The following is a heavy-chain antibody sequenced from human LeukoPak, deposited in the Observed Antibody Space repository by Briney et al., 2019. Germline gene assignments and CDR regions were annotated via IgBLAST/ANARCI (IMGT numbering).Heavy chain of an antibody. CDR2: IYYSGST. V-gene: IGHV4-31*03. CDR3: VREPIAAAGY. J-gene: IGHJ4*02. Sequence: SETLSLTCTVSGGSISSGGYYWSWIRQHPGKGLEWIGYIYYSGSTYYNPSLKSRVTISVDTSKNHFSLKLSSVTAADTAVYYCVREPIAAAGYWGQGTLVTVSS. CDR1: GGSISSGGYY. D-gene: IGHD6-13*01.